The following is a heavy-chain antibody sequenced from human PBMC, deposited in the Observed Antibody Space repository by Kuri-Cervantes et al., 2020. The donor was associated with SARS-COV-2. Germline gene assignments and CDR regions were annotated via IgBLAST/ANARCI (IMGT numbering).Heavy chain of an antibody. Sequence: SVKVSCKASGGTFSSYAISWVRQAPGQGLEWMGGIIPIFGTANYAQKFQGRVTITADESTSTAYMELSSLRSEDTAVYYCARLSYSSSWDYYYYGMDVWGQGTTVT. V-gene: IGHV1-69*13. CDR2: IIPIFGTA. CDR1: GGTFSSYA. D-gene: IGHD6-13*01. J-gene: IGHJ6*02. CDR3: ARLSYSSSWDYYYYGMDV.